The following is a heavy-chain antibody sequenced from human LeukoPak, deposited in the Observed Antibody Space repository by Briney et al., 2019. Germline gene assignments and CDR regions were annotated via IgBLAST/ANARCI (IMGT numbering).Heavy chain of an antibody. CDR2: INYSGST. J-gene: IGHJ4*02. CDR1: GGSLSNYY. Sequence: SETLSLTCTVSGGSLSNYYWTWIRQPPGKGLEWIGYINYSGSTNYNPSPKSRVTISVDRSKNQFSLNLSSVTAADTAVYYCVRSEMGGYTFDYWGQGTLVTVSS. CDR3: VRSEMGGYTFDY. V-gene: IGHV4-59*01. D-gene: IGHD5-24*01.